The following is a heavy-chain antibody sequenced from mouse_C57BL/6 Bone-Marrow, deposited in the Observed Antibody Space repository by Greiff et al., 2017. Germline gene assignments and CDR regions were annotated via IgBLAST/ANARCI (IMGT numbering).Heavy chain of an antibody. D-gene: IGHD4-1*01. CDR1: GFTFSSYG. V-gene: IGHV5-6*01. CDR2: ISSGGSYT. CDR3: AGGLGDFDY. Sequence: EVKLVESGGDLVKPGGSLKLSCAASGFTFSSYGMSWVRPTPDKRLEWVATISSGGSYTYYPDSVKGRFTLSRDNAKNTLYLQMSSLKSEDTAMYYWAGGLGDFDYWGQGTTLTVSS. J-gene: IGHJ2*01.